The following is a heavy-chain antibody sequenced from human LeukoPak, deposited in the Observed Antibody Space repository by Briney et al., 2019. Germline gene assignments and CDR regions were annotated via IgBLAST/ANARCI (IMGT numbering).Heavy chain of an antibody. D-gene: IGHD6-19*01. CDR3: VLSSGWYRVFDY. CDR2: MDPSTDSA. Sequence: ASVKVSCKASGYTFTNFDINWVRQATGQGLEWMGWMDPSTDSADNAQKFQGRVTMTMDMSINTAYMELNSLTSEDTAVYYCVLSSGWYRVFDYWGQGTLVTVSS. J-gene: IGHJ4*02. V-gene: IGHV1-8*01. CDR1: GYTFTNFD.